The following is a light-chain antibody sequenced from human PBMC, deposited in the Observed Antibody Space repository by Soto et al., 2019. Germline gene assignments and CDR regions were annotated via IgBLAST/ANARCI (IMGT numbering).Light chain of an antibody. J-gene: IGKJ1*01. CDR2: GAS. Sequence: EIVLTQSPGTLSLSPGERATLSCRASQSVSSIFLAWYQHKPGQAPRLLIYGASTRATGIPDRFSGSGSGTDFILSISRLEPEDFAVYYCQQYGSSPLTFGDGTRVEIK. CDR1: QSVSSIF. CDR3: QQYGSSPLT. V-gene: IGKV3-20*01.